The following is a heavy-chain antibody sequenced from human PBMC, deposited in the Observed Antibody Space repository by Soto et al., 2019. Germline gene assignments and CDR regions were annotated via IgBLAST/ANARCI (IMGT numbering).Heavy chain of an antibody. Sequence: QVQLQESGPGLVKPSQTLSLTCTVSGDSISSGGYYWSWIRQHPGKGLEWIGYIHYSGSTFYNPSLKSRVITSVDPSKNQFSLKLSSVTAADTAVYYCARGRGTVTDNWGQGTLVTVSS. D-gene: IGHD4-17*01. CDR2: IHYSGST. CDR3: ARGRGTVTDN. V-gene: IGHV4-31*03. J-gene: IGHJ4*02. CDR1: GDSISSGGYY.